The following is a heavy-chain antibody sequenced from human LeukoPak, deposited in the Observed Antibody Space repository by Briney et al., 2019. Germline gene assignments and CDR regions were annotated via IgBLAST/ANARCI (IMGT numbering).Heavy chain of an antibody. CDR3: ARDGDSSGYYPPGNYFDY. Sequence: SETLSLTCAVYGGSFSGYYWSWIRQPPGKGLEWIGEINHSGSTNYSPSLKSRVTISVHTSKNQFSLKLSSVTAADTAVYYCARDGDSSGYYPPGNYFDYWGQGTLVTASS. V-gene: IGHV4-34*01. CDR1: GGSFSGYY. D-gene: IGHD3-22*01. CDR2: INHSGST. J-gene: IGHJ4*02.